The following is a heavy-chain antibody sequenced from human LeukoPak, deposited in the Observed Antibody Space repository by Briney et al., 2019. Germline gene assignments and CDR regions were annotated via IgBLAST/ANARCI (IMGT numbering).Heavy chain of an antibody. V-gene: IGHV1-24*01. CDR3: ASCYYDSSAYSFDY. J-gene: IGHJ4*02. D-gene: IGHD3-22*01. CDR1: GYTLTELS. CDR2: FDPEDGET. Sequence: ASVKVSCKVSGYTLTELSMHWVRQAPGKGLEWMGGFDPEDGETIYAQKFQGRVTMTRDTSISTAYMELSSLRSDDTAVYYCASCYYDSSAYSFDYWGQGTVVTVSS.